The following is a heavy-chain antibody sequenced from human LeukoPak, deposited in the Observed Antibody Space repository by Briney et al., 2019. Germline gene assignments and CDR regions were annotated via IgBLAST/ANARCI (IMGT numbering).Heavy chain of an antibody. CDR1: GFTFSSYS. D-gene: IGHD3-10*01. CDR3: ARDGMVRGVIIWDAFDI. Sequence: PGGSLRLSCAASGFTFSSYSMNWVRQAPGKGLEWGSYISSGSSAIYYADSVKGRFTFSRDNSKNSLYLQMNSLRDEDTAVYYCARDGMVRGVIIWDAFDIWGQGTMVTVSS. V-gene: IGHV3-48*02. J-gene: IGHJ3*02. CDR2: ISSGSSAI.